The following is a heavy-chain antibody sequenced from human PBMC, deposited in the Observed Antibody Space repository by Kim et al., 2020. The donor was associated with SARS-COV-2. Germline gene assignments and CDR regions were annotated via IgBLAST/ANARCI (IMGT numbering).Heavy chain of an antibody. CDR2: ISGYNGNT. D-gene: IGHD2-8*02. V-gene: IGHV1-18*04. Sequence: ASVKVSCKSSGHPLTNNYGITWVRQAPGQGLEWMGWISGYNGNTNYARKLQGRVTMTIDTSTNTAYMELRSLTSDDTAVYYCATEGRDYCTGGSCFAYWG. CDR1: GHPLTNNYG. CDR3: ATEGRDYCTGGSCFAY. J-gene: IGHJ4*01.